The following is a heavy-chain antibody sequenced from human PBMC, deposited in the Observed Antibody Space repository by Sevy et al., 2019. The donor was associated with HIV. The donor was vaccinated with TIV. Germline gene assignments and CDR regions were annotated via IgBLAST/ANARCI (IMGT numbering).Heavy chain of an antibody. D-gene: IGHD3-3*01. Sequence: SETLSLTCTVSGGSISSYYWSWIQQPAGKGLEWIGRIYTSGSTNYNPSLKSRVTMSVDTSKNQFSLKLSSVTAADTAVYYCARDSTLRDYDFWSGYYTYDAFDIWGQGTMVTVSS. CDR1: GGSISSYY. V-gene: IGHV4-4*07. CDR2: IYTSGST. CDR3: ARDSTLRDYDFWSGYYTYDAFDI. J-gene: IGHJ3*02.